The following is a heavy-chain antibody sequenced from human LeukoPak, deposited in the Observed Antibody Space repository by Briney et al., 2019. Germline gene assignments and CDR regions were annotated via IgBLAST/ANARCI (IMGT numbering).Heavy chain of an antibody. CDR2: ISSSGSTI. Sequence: PGGSLRLSCAASGFTFSDYYMSWIRQAPGKGLEWVSYISSSGSTIYYADSVKGRSTISRDNAKNSLYLQMNSLRAEDTAVYYCARDQEAATNLDYWGQGTLVTVSS. CDR1: GFTFSDYY. D-gene: IGHD1-26*01. J-gene: IGHJ4*02. V-gene: IGHV3-11*01. CDR3: ARDQEAATNLDY.